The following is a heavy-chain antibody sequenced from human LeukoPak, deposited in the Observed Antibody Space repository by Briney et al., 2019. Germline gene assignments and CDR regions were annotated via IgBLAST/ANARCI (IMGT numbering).Heavy chain of an antibody. Sequence: PSETLSLTCAVYGGSLSGYYWCWIRQPPGKGLEWIGEINHSGSTNYNPSLKSRVTISVDTSKNQFSLKLSSVTAADTAVYYCARSWGETTVTTFDYWGQGTLVTVSS. V-gene: IGHV4-34*01. CDR3: ARSWGETTVTTFDY. CDR1: GGSLSGYY. J-gene: IGHJ4*02. CDR2: INHSGST. D-gene: IGHD4-17*01.